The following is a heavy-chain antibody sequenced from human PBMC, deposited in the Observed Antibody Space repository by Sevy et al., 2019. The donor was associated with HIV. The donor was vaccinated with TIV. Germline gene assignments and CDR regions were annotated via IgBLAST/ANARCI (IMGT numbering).Heavy chain of an antibody. CDR1: GLTFSSYA. V-gene: IGHV3-23*01. Sequence: GSLRLSCAASGLTFSSYAMNWVRQAPGKGLDWVSTSYGTAGVTYYADSVNGRLTISRDNSKNTLFLQMNSLRAEETAGDYCAGGRFDGSGSFDAFDVGGQGTMVTVSS. CDR3: AGGRFDGSGSFDAFDV. J-gene: IGHJ3*01. CDR2: SYGTAGVT. D-gene: IGHD3-22*01.